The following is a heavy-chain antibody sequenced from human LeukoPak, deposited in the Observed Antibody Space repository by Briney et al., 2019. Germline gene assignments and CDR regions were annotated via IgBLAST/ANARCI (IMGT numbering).Heavy chain of an antibody. CDR1: GFTFTSFY. J-gene: IGHJ4*02. CDR3: ARDLDY. CDR2: IKRDGTET. V-gene: IGHV3-7*04. Sequence: PGGSLRLSCAASGFTFTSFYMSWVRQAPGKGLEWVANIKRDGTETYYVGSVKGRFTISRDNAENSLYLQMNSLRADDTAVYYCARDLDYWGQGTLVTVSS.